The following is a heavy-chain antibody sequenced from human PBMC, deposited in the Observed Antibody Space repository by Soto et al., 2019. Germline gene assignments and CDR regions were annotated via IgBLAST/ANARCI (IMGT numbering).Heavy chain of an antibody. CDR2: TYYRSKWYN. Sequence: PSQTLSLTCAISGDSVSSNSAAWNWIRQSPSRGLEWLGRTYYRSKWYNDYAGSVKSRITINPDTSKNQFSLQLNSLTPEGAAVYYCARGAFREFGTFDVWGQGTMVTVSS. J-gene: IGHJ3*01. D-gene: IGHD1-26*01. V-gene: IGHV6-1*01. CDR1: GDSVSSNSAA. CDR3: ARGAFREFGTFDV.